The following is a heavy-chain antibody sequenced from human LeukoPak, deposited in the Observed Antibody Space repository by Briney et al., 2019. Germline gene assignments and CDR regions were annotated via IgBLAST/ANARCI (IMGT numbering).Heavy chain of an antibody. J-gene: IGHJ4*02. D-gene: IGHD3-3*01. CDR2: INHSVST. CDR3: ARDRSDDPFDY. CDR1: GGSLSGYY. V-gene: IGHV4-34*01. Sequence: SETLSLTCAVYGGSLSGYYWSWIRQPPGKGLEWIGEINHSVSTNYNPSLKSRVTISVDTSKNQFSLKLSSVTAADTAVYYCARDRSDDPFDYWGQGTLATVSS.